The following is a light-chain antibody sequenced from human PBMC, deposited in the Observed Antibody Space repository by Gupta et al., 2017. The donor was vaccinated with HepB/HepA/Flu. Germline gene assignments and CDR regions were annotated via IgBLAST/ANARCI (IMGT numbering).Light chain of an antibody. CDR1: QDVSSL. Sequence: AIRMTQSPSSFSASTGDRVTITCRASQDVSSLLAWYQQKPGKAPKLLIFATSVLRSGVPSRFSGSGSGTDFTLTISSLQSDDFATYYCQHYSVYPRTFGQGTKVE. J-gene: IGKJ1*01. CDR3: QHYSVYPRT. CDR2: ATS. V-gene: IGKV1-8*01.